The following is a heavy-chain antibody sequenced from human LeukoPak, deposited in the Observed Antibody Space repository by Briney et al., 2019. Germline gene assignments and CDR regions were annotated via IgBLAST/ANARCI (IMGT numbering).Heavy chain of an antibody. V-gene: IGHV1-2*02. CDR2: INPHSGGT. Sequence: ASVKVSCKASGFTFTDYYIHWVRQAPGQGLEWMGYINPHSGGTSSPQKFQGRVAMTTDTSISSAYMEISSLISDDTAMYYCVREGNELLSKDFDYWGQGTLVTVSS. D-gene: IGHD2-21*02. J-gene: IGHJ4*02. CDR1: GFTFTDYY. CDR3: VREGNELLSKDFDY.